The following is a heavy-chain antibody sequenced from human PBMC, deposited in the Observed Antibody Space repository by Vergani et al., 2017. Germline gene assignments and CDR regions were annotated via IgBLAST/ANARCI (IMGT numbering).Heavy chain of an antibody. J-gene: IGHJ4*02. CDR1: EYTFTSYY. D-gene: IGHD2-2*01. CDR2: INPSGGST. CDR3: ARDFVVVPAAIAGIDY. V-gene: IGHV1-46*03. Sequence: QVQLVQSGAEVKKPGASVKVSCKASEYTFTSYYMHWVRQAPGQGLEWMGIINPSGGSTSYAQKFQGRVTMTRDTSTSTVYMELSSLRSEDTAVYYCARDFVVVPAAIAGIDYWGQGTLVTVSS.